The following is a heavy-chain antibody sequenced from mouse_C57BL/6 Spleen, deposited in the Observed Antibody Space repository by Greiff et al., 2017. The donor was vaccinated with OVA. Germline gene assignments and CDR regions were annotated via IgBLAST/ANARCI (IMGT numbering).Heavy chain of an antibody. D-gene: IGHD1-1*01. CDR2: IAPEDGET. CDR1: GFNITDYY. V-gene: IGHV14-2*01. CDR3: AISGVVEGENYLDY. Sequence: EVKLQQSGAELVKPGASVKLSCTASGFNITDYYMHWVKQRTEQGLEWIGRIAPEDGETNYAPKFQGKATIPADTSSNTAYLQRSSLTSEDTAVYYCAISGVVEGENYLDYWGQGTTLTVSS. J-gene: IGHJ2*01.